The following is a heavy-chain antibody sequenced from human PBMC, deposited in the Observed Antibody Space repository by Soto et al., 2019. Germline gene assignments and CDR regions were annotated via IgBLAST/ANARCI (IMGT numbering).Heavy chain of an antibody. Sequence: SETLSLTCTVSGGSISNFFWGWIRQPPGKGLEWIGSIYYSGSTYYNSSLKSRGTISVDTYKNQFSLKLSSVTAADTAVYYCARHGTYYPFDYWGKGALVTVSS. CDR2: IYYSGST. J-gene: IGHJ4*02. V-gene: IGHV4-39*01. CDR1: GGSISNFF. D-gene: IGHD1-26*01. CDR3: ARHGTYYPFDY.